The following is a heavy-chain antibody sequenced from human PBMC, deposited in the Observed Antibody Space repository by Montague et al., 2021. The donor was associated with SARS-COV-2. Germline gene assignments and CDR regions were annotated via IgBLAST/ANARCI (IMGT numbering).Heavy chain of an antibody. CDR2: IYHTGNT. CDR3: ARLKRYFDSSGSTSAFDF. D-gene: IGHD3-22*01. V-gene: IGHV4-39*02. CDR1: GGSITNNIDY. Sequence: SETLSLTCTLSGGSITNNIDYWAWIRQPPGKGLEWIGSIYHTGNTYYXPSLKSRVTISVVTSKNHFTLKLSSVTAAETAVYYCARLKRYFDSSGSTSAFDFWGQGTKVTVSS. J-gene: IGHJ3*01.